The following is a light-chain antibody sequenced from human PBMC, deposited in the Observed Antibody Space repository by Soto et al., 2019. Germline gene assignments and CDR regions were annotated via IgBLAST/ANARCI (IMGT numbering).Light chain of an antibody. CDR1: QSVSSN. J-gene: IGKJ2*01. Sequence: EIVMTQSQATLSVSPGERATLSCRASQSVSSNLAWYQQKPGQAPRLLVYGASTRATGIPARFSGSGSGTEFTLTISSLQSEDFAFYYCQQYNDWRTFGQGTKLEIK. V-gene: IGKV3-15*01. CDR2: GAS. CDR3: QQYNDWRT.